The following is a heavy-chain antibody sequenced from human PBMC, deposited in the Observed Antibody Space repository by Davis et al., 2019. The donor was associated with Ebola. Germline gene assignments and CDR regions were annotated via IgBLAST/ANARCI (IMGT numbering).Heavy chain of an antibody. CDR2: ISSSGSTI. V-gene: IGHV3-48*04. CDR1: GFTFSSYA. J-gene: IGHJ4*02. CDR3: ARVILRMVSY. D-gene: IGHD2-8*01. Sequence: GGSLRLSCAASGFTFSSYAIHWVRQAPGKGLEWVSYISSSGSTIYYADSVKGRFTISRDNAKNSLYLQMNSLRAEDTAVYYCARVILRMVSYWGQGTLVTVSS.